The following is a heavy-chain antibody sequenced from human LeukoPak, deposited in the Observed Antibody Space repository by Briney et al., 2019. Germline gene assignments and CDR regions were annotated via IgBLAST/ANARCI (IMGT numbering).Heavy chain of an antibody. J-gene: IGHJ6*02. CDR1: GFTFSDYY. CDR3: ASLDPTHYYDSSGYYRSRALYGMDV. Sequence: GGSLRLSCAASGFTFSDYYMSWIRQAPGKGLEWVSYISSSGSTIYYADSVKGRFTISRDNAKNSLYLQMYSLRAEDTAVYYCASLDPTHYYDSSGYYRSRALYGMDVWGQGTTVTVSS. V-gene: IGHV3-11*04. CDR2: ISSSGSTI. D-gene: IGHD3-22*01.